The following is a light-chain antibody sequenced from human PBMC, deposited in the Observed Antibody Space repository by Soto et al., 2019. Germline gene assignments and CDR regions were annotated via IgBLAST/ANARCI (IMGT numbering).Light chain of an antibody. J-gene: IGLJ1*01. V-gene: IGLV1-44*01. CDR2: GDN. CDR3: ASWDNSLNGLYV. CDR1: RSNIGSHP. Sequence: QSGLTQPPSASGTPGQRVTISCSGSRSNIGSHPVNWYQQLPGTAPKLLLYGDNQRPSGVPDRFSASKSGTSASLAISGLQSDDEAIYYCASWDNSLNGLYVFGVGTKVTVL.